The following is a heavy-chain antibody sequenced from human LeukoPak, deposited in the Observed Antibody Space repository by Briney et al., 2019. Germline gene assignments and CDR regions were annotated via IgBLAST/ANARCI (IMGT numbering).Heavy chain of an antibody. CDR3: ARGVFGASYYMDV. D-gene: IGHD3-10*02. V-gene: IGHV1-8*01. CDR2: MKPNIGNA. J-gene: IGHJ6*03. CDR1: VYTFTSED. Sequence: VGSLKLSCAASVYTFTSEDINWVRQATGQGPEWIGWMKPNIGNAGTAHKPPGRDTMTMYTPISTTSLELSSLRPQDTAAYYCARGVFGASYYMDVWGKGTTVTVSS.